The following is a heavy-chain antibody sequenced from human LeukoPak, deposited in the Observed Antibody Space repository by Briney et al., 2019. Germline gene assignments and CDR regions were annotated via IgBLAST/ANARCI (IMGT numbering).Heavy chain of an antibody. CDR1: GFTFSSYA. V-gene: IGHV3-23*01. D-gene: IGHD3-22*01. J-gene: IGHJ4*02. Sequence: QPGGSLRLSCAASGFTFSSYAMSWVRQAPGKGLEWVSAISGSGGSTYYADSVKGRFTISRDNSKNTLYLQMNSLRAEDTAVYYCAKAPANSRSGYYCFDYCGQGTLVTVSS. CDR3: AKAPANSRSGYYCFDY. CDR2: ISGSGGST.